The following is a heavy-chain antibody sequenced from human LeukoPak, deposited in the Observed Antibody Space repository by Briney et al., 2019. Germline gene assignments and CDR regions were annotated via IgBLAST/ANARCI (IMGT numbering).Heavy chain of an antibody. J-gene: IGHJ4*02. D-gene: IGHD6-19*01. Sequence: PSETLSLTCTVSGGSISSSSYYWGWIRQPPGKGLEWIGSIYYSGSTYYNPSLKSRVTISVDTSKNQFSLKLSSVTAADTAVYYCAILGPAVAGFDYWGQGTLVTVSS. CDR1: GGSISSSSYY. CDR3: AILGPAVAGFDY. CDR2: IYYSGST. V-gene: IGHV4-39*01.